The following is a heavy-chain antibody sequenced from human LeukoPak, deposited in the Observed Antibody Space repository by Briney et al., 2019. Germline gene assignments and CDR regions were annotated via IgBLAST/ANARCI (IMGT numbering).Heavy chain of an antibody. CDR1: GYSFTSYG. V-gene: IGHV1-24*01. D-gene: IGHD3-22*01. Sequence: ASVKVSCKASGYSFTSYGISWVRQAPGKGLEWMGGFDPEDGEAIYAQKFQGRVTMTEDTSTDTAYMELSSLRSEDTAVYYCATELGSYYDSSGYWFDPWGQGTLVTVSS. CDR2: FDPEDGEA. J-gene: IGHJ5*02. CDR3: ATELGSYYDSSGYWFDP.